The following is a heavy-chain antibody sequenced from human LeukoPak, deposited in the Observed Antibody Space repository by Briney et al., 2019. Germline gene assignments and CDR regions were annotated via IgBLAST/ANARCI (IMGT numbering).Heavy chain of an antibody. CDR1: GYTFTSYG. J-gene: IGHJ4*02. D-gene: IGHD3-3*01. Sequence: ASVKVSCKASGYTFTSYGISWVRQAPGQGLEWMGWISAYNGNTNYAQKLQGRVTMTTDTSTSTAYVELRSLRSDDTAVYYCARDHDFWSGYIDYWGQGTLVTVSS. CDR2: ISAYNGNT. V-gene: IGHV1-18*01. CDR3: ARDHDFWSGYIDY.